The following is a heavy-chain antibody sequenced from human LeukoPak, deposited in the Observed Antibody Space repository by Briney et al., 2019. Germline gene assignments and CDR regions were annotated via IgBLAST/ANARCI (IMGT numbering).Heavy chain of an antibody. CDR2: INHSGST. V-gene: IGHV4-39*07. CDR3: ARVPTRGVGGFDY. Sequence: SETLSLTCTVSGGSISSSSYYWGWIRQPPGKGLEWIGEINHSGSTNYNPSLKSRVTISVDTSKNQFSLKLSSVTAADTAVYYCARVPTRGVGGFDYWGQGTLVTVSS. D-gene: IGHD3-10*01. CDR1: GGSISSSSYY. J-gene: IGHJ4*02.